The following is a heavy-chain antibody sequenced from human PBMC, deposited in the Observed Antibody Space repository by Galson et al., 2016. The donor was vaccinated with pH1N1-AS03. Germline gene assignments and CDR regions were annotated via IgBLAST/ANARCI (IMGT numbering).Heavy chain of an antibody. D-gene: IGHD3-22*01. CDR2: ISPHSGGT. V-gene: IGHV1-2*02. J-gene: IGHJ4*02. CDR3: ASIEGGYSSPTD. CDR1: GYTFSDYY. Sequence: SVKVSCKASGYTFSDYYIHWVRQAPGQGLEWIGWISPHSGGTSYAQKFHGRVTMTGDTSINTAFMDLGSLRSDDTAMYYCASIEGGYSSPTDWGQGTQVTVSS.